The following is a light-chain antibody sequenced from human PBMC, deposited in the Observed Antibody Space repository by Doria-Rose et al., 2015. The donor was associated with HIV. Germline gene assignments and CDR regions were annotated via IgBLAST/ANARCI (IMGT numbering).Light chain of an antibody. CDR1: QTVSTY. V-gene: IGKV1-39*01. Sequence: DIRVTKSPSSLSASIGDRVTITCRASQTVSTYLNWFQQEPGKAPKLLIYAASRLQSGVPSRFSGSGSGTDFTLTISGLQPGDFATYYCQQTYSSPPWTFGQGTKVEMK. CDR2: AAS. CDR3: QQTYSSPPWT. J-gene: IGKJ1*01.